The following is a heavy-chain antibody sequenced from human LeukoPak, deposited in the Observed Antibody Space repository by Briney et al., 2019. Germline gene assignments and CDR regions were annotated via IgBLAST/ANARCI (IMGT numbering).Heavy chain of an antibody. J-gene: IGHJ5*02. CDR3: ARLCSGYDYNWFDP. D-gene: IGHD5-12*01. CDR1: GGTFSSYA. V-gene: IGHV1-69*13. CDR2: IIPIFGTA. Sequence: ASVKVSCKASGGTFSSYAISWVRQAPGQGLEWMGGIIPIFGTANYAQKFQGRVTITADESTSTAYMELSSLRSEDTAVYYCARLCSGYDYNWFDPWGQGTLVTVSS.